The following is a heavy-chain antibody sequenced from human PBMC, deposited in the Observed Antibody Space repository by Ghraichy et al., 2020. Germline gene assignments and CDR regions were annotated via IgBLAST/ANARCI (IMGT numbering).Heavy chain of an antibody. J-gene: IGHJ3*02. CDR1: GGSISSYY. V-gene: IGHV4-59*01. D-gene: IGHD3-10*01. CDR2: IYYSGST. CDR3: ARDSVWFGELRPFAI. Sequence: SETLSLTCTVSGGSISSYYWNWIRQFPGKGLEWIGYIYYSGSTNYNPSLKSRVTISVDTSKNQFSLKLSSVTAADTAVYYCARDSVWFGELRPFAIWGQGTMVIVSS.